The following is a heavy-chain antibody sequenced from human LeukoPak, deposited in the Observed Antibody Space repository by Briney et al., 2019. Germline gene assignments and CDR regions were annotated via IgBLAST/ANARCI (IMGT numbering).Heavy chain of an antibody. V-gene: IGHV4-39*07. Sequence: PSETLSLTCNVSGGSISNSSYYWGWIRQPPGKGLECIGSIYYSGSTYYNPSLKSRVTISVDTSKNQFSLKLSSVTAADTAVYYCARSSEGRYYYDSSGFSYYYYYMDVWGKGTTVTISS. J-gene: IGHJ6*03. CDR2: IYYSGST. CDR3: ARSSEGRYYYDSSGFSYYYYYMDV. CDR1: GGSISNSSYY. D-gene: IGHD3-22*01.